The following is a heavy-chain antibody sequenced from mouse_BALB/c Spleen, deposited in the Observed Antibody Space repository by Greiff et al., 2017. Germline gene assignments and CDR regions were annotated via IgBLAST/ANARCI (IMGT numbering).Heavy chain of an antibody. Sequence: VQLQQSGAELAKPGASVKMSCKASGYTFTSYWMHWVKQRPGQGLEWIGYINPSTGYTEYNQKFKDKATLTADKSSSTAYMQLSSLTSEDSAVYYCAKDYYGYYAMDYWGQGTSVTVSS. CDR2: INPSTGYT. J-gene: IGHJ4*01. CDR1: GYTFTSYW. V-gene: IGHV1-7*01. D-gene: IGHD1-1*01. CDR3: AKDYYGYYAMDY.